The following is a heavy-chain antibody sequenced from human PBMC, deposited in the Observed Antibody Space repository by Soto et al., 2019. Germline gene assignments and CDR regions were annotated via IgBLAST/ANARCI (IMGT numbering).Heavy chain of an antibody. J-gene: IGHJ6*02. D-gene: IGHD3-3*01. Sequence: SIRPSCTAAGFTFIIYARSWVRQAPGPGMEWVSAISGIGFSTYYADSVKGRFTTSRDNAKNSLYLQMNSLRAEDTAVYYCAREGTIFGVVRGGYYGMAGWGQGTTVTGSS. V-gene: IGHV3-23*01. CDR1: GFTFIIYA. CDR3: AREGTIFGVVRGGYYGMAG. CDR2: ISGIGFST.